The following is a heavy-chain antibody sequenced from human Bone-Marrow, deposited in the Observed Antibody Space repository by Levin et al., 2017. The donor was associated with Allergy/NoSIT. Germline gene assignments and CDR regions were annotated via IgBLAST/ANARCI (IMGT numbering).Heavy chain of an antibody. D-gene: IGHD1-20*01. CDR1: GGSISSYY. J-gene: IGHJ6*02. CDR2: IYYSGST. V-gene: IGHV4-59*01. CDR3: ARDRSITGTLGYDYGMDV. Sequence: SETLSLTCTVSGGSISSYYWSWIRQPPGKGLEWIGYIYYSGSTNYNPSLKSRVTISVDTSKNQFSLKLSSVTAADTAVYYCARDRSITGTLGYDYGMDVWGQGTTVTVSS.